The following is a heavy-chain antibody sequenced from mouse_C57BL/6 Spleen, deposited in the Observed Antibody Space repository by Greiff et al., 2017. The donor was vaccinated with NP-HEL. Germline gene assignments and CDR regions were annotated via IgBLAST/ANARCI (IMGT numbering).Heavy chain of an antibody. Sequence: DVLLVESGGGLVKPGGSLKLSCTASGFTFSSYAMSWVRQTPGKRLEWVATISADGGCTYYPDNVKGRFPISRDNAKNNMYLQMSHLKSEDTAMYYCAREGFYYDYDAFDYAMDYWGQGTSVTVSA. D-gene: IGHD2-4*01. CDR1: GFTFSSYA. CDR3: AREGFYYDYDAFDYAMDY. CDR2: ISADGGCT. J-gene: IGHJ4*01. V-gene: IGHV5-4*01.